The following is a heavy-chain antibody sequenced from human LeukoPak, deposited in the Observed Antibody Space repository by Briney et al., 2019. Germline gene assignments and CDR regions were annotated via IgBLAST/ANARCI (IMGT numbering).Heavy chain of an antibody. V-gene: IGHV3-7*05. CDR1: RFTFSNYW. J-gene: IGHJ4*02. CDR2: IKQDGSEK. Sequence: PGGSLRRSCAASRFTFSNYWMSWVRQAPGKGLEWLTNIKQDGSEKYYVGSVKGRFTISRNNAKNSLYLQMNSLRAEDTAVYYCASQKNGASDYWGQGTLVTVSS. D-gene: IGHD1-1*01. CDR3: ASQKNGASDY.